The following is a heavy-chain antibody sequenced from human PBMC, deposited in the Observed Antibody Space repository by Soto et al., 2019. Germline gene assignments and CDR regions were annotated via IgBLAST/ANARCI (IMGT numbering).Heavy chain of an antibody. D-gene: IGHD3-10*01. V-gene: IGHV3-23*01. CDR2: ISGSGGST. CDR3: AKCGENTMVRGGIITSWYFDY. Sequence: GGSLRLSCAASGFTFSSYAMSWVRQAPGKGLEWVSAISGSGGSTYYADSVKGRFTISRDNSKNTLYLQMNSLRAEDTAVYYCAKCGENTMVRGGIITSWYFDYWGQGTLVTVSS. J-gene: IGHJ4*02. CDR1: GFTFSSYA.